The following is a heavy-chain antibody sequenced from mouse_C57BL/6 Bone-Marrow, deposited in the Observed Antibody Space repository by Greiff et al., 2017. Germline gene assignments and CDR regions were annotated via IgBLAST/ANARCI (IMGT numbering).Heavy chain of an antibody. Sequence: QVQLQQSGAELVRPGTSVKMSCKASGYTFTNYWIGWAKQRPGHGLAWIGDIYPGGGYTNYNEKFKGKATLTADKSSSTAYMQFSSLTSEDSAIYYCARGDYGYYYAMDYWGQGTSVTVSS. CDR1: GYTFTNYW. CDR2: IYPGGGYT. CDR3: ARGDYGYYYAMDY. V-gene: IGHV1-63*01. J-gene: IGHJ4*01. D-gene: IGHD2-2*01.